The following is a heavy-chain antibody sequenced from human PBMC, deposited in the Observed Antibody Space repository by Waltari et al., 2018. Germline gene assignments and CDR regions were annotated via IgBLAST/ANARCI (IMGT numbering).Heavy chain of an antibody. V-gene: IGHV3-48*04. Sequence: EVQLVESGGGLVQPGGSLRLSCAASGFTFSSYSMAWVRQAPGKGLEWVSLINGGGSATYYADSVKGRFTISRDNAKNSLYLQMNSLRAEDTAVYYCARDLSGWYRGVFDYWGQGTLVTVSS. CDR3: ARDLSGWYRGVFDY. CDR2: INGGGSAT. J-gene: IGHJ4*02. D-gene: IGHD6-19*01. CDR1: GFTFSSYS.